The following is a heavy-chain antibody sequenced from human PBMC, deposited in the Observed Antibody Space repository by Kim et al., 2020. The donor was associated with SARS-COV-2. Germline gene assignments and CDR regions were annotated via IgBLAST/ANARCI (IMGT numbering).Heavy chain of an antibody. CDR1: GGSMSSTSFH. V-gene: IGHV4-39*01. CDR3: ARHGLEGASYSSNWWAHFNS. CDR2: IYYSGST. D-gene: IGHD6-13*01. Sequence: SETLSLTCTVSGGSMSSTSFHWGWIRQPPGKGLEWIGSIYYSGSTNYNPSLESRVTISVDTSKNQFSLKVSSVTAADTAVYYCARHGLEGASYSSNWWAHFNSWGQGTLVTVSS. J-gene: IGHJ4*02.